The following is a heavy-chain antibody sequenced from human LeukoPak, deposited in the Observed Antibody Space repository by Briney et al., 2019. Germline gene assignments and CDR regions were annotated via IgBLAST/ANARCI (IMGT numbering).Heavy chain of an antibody. D-gene: IGHD2-21*02. Sequence: GGSLRLSCAASGFTFSIYSMNCVREAPGEGLEWVSSISRGSGSIYYADSLKGRVTISRDNAKNSLSLQMNTLRVEDTAVYYCARAPPYCGGDCSDWYFDLWGRGTLVTVSS. J-gene: IGHJ2*01. V-gene: IGHV3-21*01. CDR1: GFTFSIYS. CDR2: ISRGSGSI. CDR3: ARAPPYCGGDCSDWYFDL.